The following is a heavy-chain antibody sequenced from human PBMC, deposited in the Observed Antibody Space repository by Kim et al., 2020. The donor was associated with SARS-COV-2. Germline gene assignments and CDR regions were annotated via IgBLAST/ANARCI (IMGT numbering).Heavy chain of an antibody. Sequence: GVSLRLSCSASGFTFSNYNMHWVRQAPGKGLEWVSCIRSSSRSIYYADSVTGRFSISRDNAEKSLFLHMNGIRVKATDMYFYETVLFTDSTYWVPVTL. CDR3: ETVLFTDSTY. CDR1: GFTFSNYN. CDR2: IRSSSRSI. D-gene: IGHD2-21*02. V-gene: IGHV3-48*01. J-gene: IGHJ4*02.